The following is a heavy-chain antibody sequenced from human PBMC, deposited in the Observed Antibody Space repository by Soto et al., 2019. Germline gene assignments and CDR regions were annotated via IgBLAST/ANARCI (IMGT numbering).Heavy chain of an antibody. CDR3: ARLLAAPRRNWFDP. CDR1: GYTFTSYY. CDR2: IDPGGGST. J-gene: IGHJ5*02. D-gene: IGHD6-13*01. V-gene: IGHV1-46*01. Sequence: QVQLVQSGAEVKKPGASVKVSCKASGYTFTSYYMHWVRQAPGQGLEWMGVIDPGGGSTTHAQKFQGRVTMTRDTSTSTVYMELSILRSEDTSLSQCARLLAAPRRNWFDPWGQGTLVTVSS.